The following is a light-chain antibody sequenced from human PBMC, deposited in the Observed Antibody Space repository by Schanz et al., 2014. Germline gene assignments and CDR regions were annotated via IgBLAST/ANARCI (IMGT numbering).Light chain of an antibody. CDR1: QSVSSY. V-gene: IGKV3-15*01. CDR2: GAS. Sequence: IVMTQSPATLSVSPGERATLSCRASQSVSSYLAWYQHRPGQAPRLLIYGASTRATGIPARFSGSGSGTEFTLTISSLQSEDFAVYYCQQYNNWPLTFGQGTKMEIK. CDR3: QQYNNWPLT. J-gene: IGKJ1*01.